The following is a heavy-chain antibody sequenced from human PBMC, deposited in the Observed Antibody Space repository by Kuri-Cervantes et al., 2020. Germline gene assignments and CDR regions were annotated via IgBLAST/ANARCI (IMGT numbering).Heavy chain of an antibody. CDR1: GFTFSSYA. V-gene: IGHV3-30*07. CDR2: IWYDGSNK. Sequence: GESLKISCAASGFTFSSYAMHWVRQAPGKGLEWVAVIWYDGSNKYYADSVKGRFTISRDNSKNTLYLQMNSLRAEDTAVYYCAREAGSGYDLAYWGQGTLVTVSS. CDR3: AREAGSGYDLAY. D-gene: IGHD5-12*01. J-gene: IGHJ4*02.